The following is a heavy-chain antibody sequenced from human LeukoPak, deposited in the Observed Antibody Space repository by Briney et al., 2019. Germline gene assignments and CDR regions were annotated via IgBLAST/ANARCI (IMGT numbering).Heavy chain of an antibody. J-gene: IGHJ4*02. CDR3: ARGSYDSSGSYSEGAYYFDY. CDR1: GFTFDVYG. CDR2: INWNGGRT. Sequence: PGGSLRLSCAVSGFTFDVYGMSWVRQPPGKGREWGAGINWNGGRTGYADSLKGRFTISTDNAKNSLYLQMNSLRAEDTALYYCARGSYDSSGSYSEGAYYFDYWGQGTLVTVSS. D-gene: IGHD3-22*01. V-gene: IGHV3-20*04.